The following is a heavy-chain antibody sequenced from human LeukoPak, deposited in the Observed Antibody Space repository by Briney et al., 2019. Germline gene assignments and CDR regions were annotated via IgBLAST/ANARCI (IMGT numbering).Heavy chain of an antibody. CDR2: ISGSGGCT. CDR1: GFTFSSYA. CDR3: AKAGNYDFWSGYYLYYFDY. V-gene: IGHV3-23*01. J-gene: IGHJ4*02. D-gene: IGHD3-3*01. Sequence: GGSLRLSCTASGFTFSSYAMSWVRQAPGKGLEWVSAISGSGGCTYYADSVKGRFTISRDNSKNTLYLQMNSLRAEDTAVYYCAKAGNYDFWSGYYLYYFDYWGQGTLVTVSS.